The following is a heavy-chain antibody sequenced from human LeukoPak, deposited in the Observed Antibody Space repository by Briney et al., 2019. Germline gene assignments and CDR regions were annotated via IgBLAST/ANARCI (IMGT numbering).Heavy chain of an antibody. J-gene: IGHJ6*02. CDR3: AAIDFSGSRGGPWGMDV. V-gene: IGHV1-58*02. CDR1: GFTFSTSA. D-gene: IGHD3-10*01. Sequence: SVKVSCKASGFTFSTSAIQWVRQARGQRLEWIGWIVVGSGVTSYAQKFQGGVTITRDMSTNTASLELSSLRSEDTAVYYCAAIDFSGSRGGPWGMDVWGQGTTVTVSS. CDR2: IVVGSGVT.